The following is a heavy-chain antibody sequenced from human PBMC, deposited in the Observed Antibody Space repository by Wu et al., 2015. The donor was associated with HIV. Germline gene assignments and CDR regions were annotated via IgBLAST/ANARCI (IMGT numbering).Heavy chain of an antibody. Sequence: QVHLEQSGTEVKEPGTSVTLSCKTSGYTFTSYYIHWVRQAPGQGLEWMGWIRPDSGATHYAEKFQDRVTMTRDASISTAYMQLNRLRSDDTAVYFCARDLGNDFAVRGYYWYMDVWGRGTAITVSS. D-gene: IGHD3/OR15-3a*01. V-gene: IGHV1-2*02. CDR2: IRPDSGAT. CDR1: GYTFTSYY. J-gene: IGHJ6*03. CDR3: ARDLGNDFAVRGYYWYMDV.